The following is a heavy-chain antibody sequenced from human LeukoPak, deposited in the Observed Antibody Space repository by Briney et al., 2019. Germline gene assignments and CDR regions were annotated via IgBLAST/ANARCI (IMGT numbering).Heavy chain of an antibody. CDR2: IYYSGIT. Sequence: PSETLSLTCTVSGGSISSGGYYWSWIRQHPGKGLEWIGYIYYSGITYYNPSLKSRVTISVDTSKNQFSLKLSSVTAADTAVYYCARVPGTYYDYVWGSYRYIYFDYWGQGTLVTVSS. J-gene: IGHJ4*02. CDR1: GGSISSGGYY. D-gene: IGHD3-16*02. V-gene: IGHV4-31*03. CDR3: ARVPGTYYDYVWGSYRYIYFDY.